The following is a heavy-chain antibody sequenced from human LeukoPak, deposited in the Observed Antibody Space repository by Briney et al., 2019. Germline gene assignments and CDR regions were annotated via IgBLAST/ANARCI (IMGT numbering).Heavy chain of an antibody. CDR2: IWYDGGNK. CDR1: GFTFSNYG. V-gene: IGHV3-33*01. D-gene: IGHD2-2*01. Sequence: PGGSLRLSCAASGFTFSNYGMHWVRQAPGKGLEWVAVIWYDGGNKYYADSVKGRFTISRDNSKNTLYLQMNSLRAEDTAVYYCARGGAPYCSSTSCYEDRFDPWGQGTLVTVSS. J-gene: IGHJ5*02. CDR3: ARGGAPYCSSTSCYEDRFDP.